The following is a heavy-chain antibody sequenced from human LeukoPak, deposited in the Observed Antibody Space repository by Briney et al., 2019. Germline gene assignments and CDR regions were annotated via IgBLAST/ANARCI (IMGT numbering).Heavy chain of an antibody. Sequence: PSETLSLTCTVSGGSISSYYWSWIRQPPGKGLEWIGYIYYSGSTNYNPSLKSRVTISVDTSKNQFSLKLSSVTAADTAVYYCARDAPHYYDSSGYNYFDYWGQGTLVTVSS. CDR3: ARDAPHYYDSSGYNYFDY. CDR2: IYYSGST. D-gene: IGHD3-22*01. V-gene: IGHV4-59*12. CDR1: GGSISSYY. J-gene: IGHJ4*02.